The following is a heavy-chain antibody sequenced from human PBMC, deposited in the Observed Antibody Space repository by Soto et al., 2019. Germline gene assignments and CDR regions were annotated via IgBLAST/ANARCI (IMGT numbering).Heavy chain of an antibody. D-gene: IGHD3-22*01. V-gene: IGHV2-5*01. CDR2: IYWNDDK. CDR3: AHRRGYYDSSGSSYFDY. CDR1: GFSLSTSGVG. J-gene: IGHJ4*02. Sequence: QITLKESGPTLVNPTQTLTLTCTFSGFSLSTSGVGVGWIRQPPGKALEWLALIYWNDDKRYSPSLKSRLTITKDTSKNQVVLTMTNMDPVDTATYYCAHRRGYYDSSGSSYFDYWGQGTLVTVSS.